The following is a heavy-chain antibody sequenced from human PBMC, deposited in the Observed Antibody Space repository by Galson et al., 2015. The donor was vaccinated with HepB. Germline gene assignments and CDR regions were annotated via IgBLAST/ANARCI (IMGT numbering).Heavy chain of an antibody. V-gene: IGHV1-18*01. CDR2: ISAYNGNT. Sequence: SVKVSCKASGYTFTSYGISWVRQAPGQGLEWMGWISAYNGNTNYAQKLQGRVTMTTDTPTSTAYMELRSLRSDDTAVYYCARRNIVVVTATWYFDLWGRGTLVTVSS. J-gene: IGHJ2*01. CDR3: ARRNIVVVTATWYFDL. CDR1: GYTFTSYG. D-gene: IGHD2-21*02.